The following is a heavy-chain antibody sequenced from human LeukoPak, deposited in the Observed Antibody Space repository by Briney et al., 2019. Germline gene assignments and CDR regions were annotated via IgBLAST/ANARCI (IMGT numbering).Heavy chain of an antibody. J-gene: IGHJ4*02. CDR1: GYTLTELS. CDR2: FDPEDGET. CDR3: ATEGNSSSWYYFDY. Sequence: GPSVKVSCKVSGYTLTELSMHWVRQAPGKGLEWMGGFDPEDGETIYAQKFQGRVTMTEDTSTDTAYMELSSLRSEDTAVYYCATEGNSSSWYYFDYWGQGTLVTVSS. D-gene: IGHD6-13*01. V-gene: IGHV1-24*01.